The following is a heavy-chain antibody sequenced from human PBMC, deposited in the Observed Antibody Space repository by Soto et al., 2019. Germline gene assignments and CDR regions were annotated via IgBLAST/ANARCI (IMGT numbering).Heavy chain of an antibody. J-gene: IGHJ2*01. V-gene: IGHV3-30-3*01. Sequence: QVQLVESGGGVVQPGRSLRLSCAASGFTFSSYAMHWVRQVPGKGLEWVAVISYDGSNKYYADSVKGRFTISRDNSKNLRYLDMNRLRAEDTAVYYCARPLWRDDYNWGYFDLWGRGTLVTVSS. CDR1: GFTFSSYA. CDR2: ISYDGSNK. D-gene: IGHD3-16*01. CDR3: ARPLWRDDYNWGYFDL.